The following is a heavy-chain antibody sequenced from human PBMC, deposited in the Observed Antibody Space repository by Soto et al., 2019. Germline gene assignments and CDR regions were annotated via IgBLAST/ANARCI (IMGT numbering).Heavy chain of an antibody. CDR3: ARDLTTIYCSSTSCYESWFDP. CDR1: GYTFTSYG. J-gene: IGHJ5*02. D-gene: IGHD2-2*01. Sequence: ASVKVSCKASGYTFTSYGISWVRQAPGQGLEWMGWISAYNGNTNYAQKLQGRVTMTTDTSTSTAYMELRSLRSDDTAVYYCARDLTTIYCSSTSCYESWFDPWGQGTLVTVSS. V-gene: IGHV1-18*01. CDR2: ISAYNGNT.